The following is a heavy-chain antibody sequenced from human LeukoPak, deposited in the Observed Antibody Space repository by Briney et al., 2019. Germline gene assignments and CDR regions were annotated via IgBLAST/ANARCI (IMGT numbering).Heavy chain of an antibody. CDR3: VHDTVTTAFDY. J-gene: IGHJ4*02. Sequence: SGPTLVKHTQTLTLTCTFSGFSLSTTGVGVGWIRQPPGKALEWLALIYWSDERRYSPSLRSRLTITKDTSKNQVVLTMSNMDPVDTATYYCVHDTVTTAFDYWGQGTLVTVSS. D-gene: IGHD4-17*01. CDR1: GFSLSTTGVG. V-gene: IGHV2-5*01. CDR2: IYWSDER.